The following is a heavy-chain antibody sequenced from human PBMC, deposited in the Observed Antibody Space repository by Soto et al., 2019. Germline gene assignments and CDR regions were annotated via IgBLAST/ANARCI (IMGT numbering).Heavy chain of an antibody. CDR1: GDSVSSNSAA. Sequence: SQTLSLTCAISGDSVSSNSAAWNWIRQSPSRGLEWLGRTYYRSKWYNDYAVSVKSRITINPDTSKNQFSLQLNSVTPEDTAVYYCARDKGTYYYDSSGYSFDYWGQGTLVTVSS. D-gene: IGHD3-22*01. J-gene: IGHJ4*02. CDR3: ARDKGTYYYDSSGYSFDY. CDR2: TYYRSKWYN. V-gene: IGHV6-1*01.